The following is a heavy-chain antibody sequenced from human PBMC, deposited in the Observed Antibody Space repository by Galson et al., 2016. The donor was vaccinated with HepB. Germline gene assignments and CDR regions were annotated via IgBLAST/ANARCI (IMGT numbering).Heavy chain of an antibody. V-gene: IGHV3-53*01. D-gene: IGHD2/OR15-2a*01. CDR1: GIAVSSYY. CDR3: ARPAYFISGTCRYFDY. J-gene: IGHJ4*02. Sequence: SLRLSCAASGIAVSSYYMSWVRQAPGKGLEWVSVIYTGGSTYYADSVKAPFTISRDTSKNTLYLKMNSLRAEDTAVYYSARPAYFISGTCRYFDYWGQGTQVTVSS. CDR2: IYTGGST.